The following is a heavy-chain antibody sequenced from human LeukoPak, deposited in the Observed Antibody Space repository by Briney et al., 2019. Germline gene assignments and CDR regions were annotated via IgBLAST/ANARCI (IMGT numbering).Heavy chain of an antibody. CDR3: GRGGRPPFGLPRDDY. V-gene: IGHV1-8*01. D-gene: IGHD2-21*01. J-gene: IGHJ4*02. CDR2: MNPNSGNT. CDR1: GYTFTSYD. Sequence: ASVKVSCKASGYTFTSYDINWVRQATGQGLEWMGWMNPNSGNTGYAQKFQGRVTMTRNTSISTDYMELSSLRSEDTAVYYCGRGGRPPFGLPRDDYWGQGTLVTVSS.